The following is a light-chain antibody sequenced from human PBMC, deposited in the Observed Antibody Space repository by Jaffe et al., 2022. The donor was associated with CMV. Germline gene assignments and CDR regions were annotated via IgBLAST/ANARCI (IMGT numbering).Light chain of an antibody. CDR3: HQYRTSPLT. CDR1: QSVDSPY. CDR2: ATS. J-gene: IGKJ4*01. Sequence: EVVLTQSPGTLSLSPGESATLSCRASQSVDSPYLAWYQQKAGQAPRLLIYATSYRATGVPDRFRGSGSGTDFTLTISGLEPEDFAVYYCHQYRTSPLTFGGGTKVEIK. V-gene: IGKV3-20*01.